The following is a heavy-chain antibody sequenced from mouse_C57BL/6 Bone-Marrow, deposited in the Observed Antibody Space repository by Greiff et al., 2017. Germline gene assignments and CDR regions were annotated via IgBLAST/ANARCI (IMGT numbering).Heavy chain of an antibody. CDR3: ARGHDY. Sequence: EVKLMESGGGLVKPGGSLTLTCAASGFTFSDYGLHWVRQAPEKGLEWVAYISSGSSTIYYADTVKGRFTISRYNAKNTLFLQMTSLRSEDTAMYYCARGHDYWGQGTTLTVSS. J-gene: IGHJ2*01. V-gene: IGHV5-17*01. CDR1: GFTFSDYG. CDR2: ISSGSSTI.